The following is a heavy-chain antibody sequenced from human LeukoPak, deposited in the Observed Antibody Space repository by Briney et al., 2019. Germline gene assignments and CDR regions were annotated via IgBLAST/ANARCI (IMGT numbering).Heavy chain of an antibody. D-gene: IGHD1-14*01. J-gene: IGHJ4*02. CDR3: ARHKFNYGTRYFDY. CDR1: GGSISSSSYY. Sequence: TSETLSLTCTVSGGSISSSSYYWGWIRQPPGKGLECIGTIYYSGSAYYNPSLKSRVTISVDTSKNQFSLKLGSVTAADTAVYYCARHKFNYGTRYFDYWGQGTLVTVSS. CDR2: IYYSGSA. V-gene: IGHV4-39*01.